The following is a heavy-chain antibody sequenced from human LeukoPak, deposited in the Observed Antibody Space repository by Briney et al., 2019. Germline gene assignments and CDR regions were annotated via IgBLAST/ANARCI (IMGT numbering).Heavy chain of an antibody. D-gene: IGHD6-19*01. CDR1: GYTFTSYG. CDR3: ARVEQWLVSDAFDI. V-gene: IGHV1-18*01. Sequence: ASVKVSCKASGYTFTSYGISWVRQAPGQGLEWMGWISAYNGNTNYAQKLQGRVTMTTDTSTNTAYMELRSLRSDDTAVYYCARVEQWLVSDAFDIWGQGTMVTVSS. J-gene: IGHJ3*02. CDR2: ISAYNGNT.